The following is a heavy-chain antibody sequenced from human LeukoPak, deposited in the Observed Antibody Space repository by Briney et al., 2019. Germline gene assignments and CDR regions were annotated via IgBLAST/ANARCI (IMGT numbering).Heavy chain of an antibody. CDR2: VNSDGSTT. V-gene: IGHV3-74*01. CDR1: GFPFSNYW. CDR3: ARGYYSSSRIDY. Sequence: GGSLRLSCAASGFPFSNYWMHCVRQAPGKGLVWVSRVNSDGSTTNYADSVKGRFTISRDNAENTLYMRMNSLRPEVTAVYYCARGYYSSSRIDYWGQGTLVTVSS. D-gene: IGHD6-13*01. J-gene: IGHJ4*02.